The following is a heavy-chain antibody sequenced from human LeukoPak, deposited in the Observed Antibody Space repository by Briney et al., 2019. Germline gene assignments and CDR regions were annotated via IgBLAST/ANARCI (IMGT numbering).Heavy chain of an antibody. CDR1: GGTFSSYA. J-gene: IGHJ4*02. CDR2: IIPIFGTA. D-gene: IGHD6-19*01. V-gene: IGHV1-69*13. CDR3: ARNAVAGFYYFDY. Sequence: ASVKVSCKASGGTFSSYAMSWVRQAPGQGLEWMGGIIPIFGTANYAQKFQGRVTITADESTSTAYMELSSLRSEDTAVYYCARNAVAGFYYFDYWGQGTLVTVSS.